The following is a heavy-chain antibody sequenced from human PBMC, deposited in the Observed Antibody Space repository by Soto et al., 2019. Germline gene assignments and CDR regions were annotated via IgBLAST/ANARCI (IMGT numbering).Heavy chain of an antibody. D-gene: IGHD6-19*01. J-gene: IGHJ4*02. Sequence: GESLKISCKGSGYSFTSYWIGWVRQMPGKGLEWMGIIYPGDSDTRYSPSFQGQVTISADKSISTAYLQWSSLKASDTAMYYCATSGIAVAVGEYYFDYWGQGTLVTVSS. CDR2: IYPGDSDT. CDR3: ATSGIAVAVGEYYFDY. CDR1: GYSFTSYW. V-gene: IGHV5-51*01.